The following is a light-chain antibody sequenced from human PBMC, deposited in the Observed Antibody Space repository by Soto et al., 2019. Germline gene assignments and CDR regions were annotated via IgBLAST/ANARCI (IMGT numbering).Light chain of an antibody. V-gene: IGLV2-11*01. Sequence: QSALTQPRSVSGSPGQSVTISCTGTSSDVGGYNFVSWYQQHPGKAPKLMIYDANKRPSGVPDRFSGSKSGNTASLTISGLQAEDEADYYCCSNAGSYTYVFGTGTKLTVL. CDR3: CSNAGSYTYV. CDR2: DAN. CDR1: SSDVGGYNF. J-gene: IGLJ1*01.